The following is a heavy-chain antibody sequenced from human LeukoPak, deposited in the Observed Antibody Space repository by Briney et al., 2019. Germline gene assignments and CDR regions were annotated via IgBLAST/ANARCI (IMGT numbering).Heavy chain of an antibody. Sequence: SGGSLRLSCAASGFTFSSYAMSWARHAPGMGLECVSAISGSGGSTYYADSVKGPFTISRDNSKNTLYLQMNSLRAEDTAVYYCAKDANDILTGYYSSDAFDIWGQGTMVTVSS. CDR1: GFTFSSYA. V-gene: IGHV3-23*01. CDR3: AKDANDILTGYYSSDAFDI. J-gene: IGHJ3*02. CDR2: ISGSGGST. D-gene: IGHD3-9*01.